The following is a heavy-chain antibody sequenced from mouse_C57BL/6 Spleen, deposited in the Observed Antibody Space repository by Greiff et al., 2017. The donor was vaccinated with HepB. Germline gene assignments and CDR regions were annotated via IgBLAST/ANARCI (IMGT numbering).Heavy chain of an antibody. V-gene: IGHV1-4*01. CDR3: ARRRYYGSNPFYYAMDY. J-gene: IGHJ4*01. Sequence: QVQLQQSGAELARPGASVKMSCKASGYTFTSYTMHWVNQRPGQGLEWIGYINPSSGYTKYNQKFKDKATLTADKSSSTAYMQLSSLTSEDSAVYYCARRRYYGSNPFYYAMDYWGQGTSVTVSS. CDR1: GYTFTSYT. CDR2: INPSSGYT. D-gene: IGHD1-1*01.